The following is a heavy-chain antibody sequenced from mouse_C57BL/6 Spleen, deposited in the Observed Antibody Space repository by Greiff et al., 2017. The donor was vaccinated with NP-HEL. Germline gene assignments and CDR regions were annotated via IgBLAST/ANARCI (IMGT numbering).Heavy chain of an antibody. CDR1: GFTFSSYA. J-gene: IGHJ2*01. Sequence: VQLQQSGGGLVKPGGSLKLSCAASGFTFSSYAMSWVRQTPEKRLEWVATISDGGSYTYYPDNVKGRFTISRDNAKNNLYLQMSHLKSEDTAMYYCARDLYYGSSYYFDYWGQGTTLTVSS. D-gene: IGHD1-1*01. CDR3: ARDLYYGSSYYFDY. V-gene: IGHV5-4*01. CDR2: ISDGGSYT.